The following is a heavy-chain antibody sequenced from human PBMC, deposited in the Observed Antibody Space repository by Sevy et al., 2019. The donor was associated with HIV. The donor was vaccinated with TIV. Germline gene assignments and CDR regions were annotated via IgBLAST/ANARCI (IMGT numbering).Heavy chain of an antibody. V-gene: IGHV3-23*01. Sequence: GGSLRLSCAASGFTFSSYAMSWVRQAPGKGPEWVSAISGSGGSTYYADSVKGRFTISRDNSKNTLYLQMNSLRAEDTAVYYCAKGGPMYYDILTGPPGLDVWGKGTTVTVSS. J-gene: IGHJ6*04. CDR3: AKGGPMYYDILTGPPGLDV. CDR1: GFTFSSYA. CDR2: ISGSGGST. D-gene: IGHD3-9*01.